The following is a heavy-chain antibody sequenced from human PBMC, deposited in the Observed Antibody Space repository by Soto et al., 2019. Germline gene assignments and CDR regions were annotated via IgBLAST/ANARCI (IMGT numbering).Heavy chain of an antibody. V-gene: IGHV1-18*01. J-gene: IGHJ4*02. CDR3: AKSPRGEMATD. CDR2: INTYNGMT. D-gene: IGHD5-12*01. Sequence: QVQLVQSGGEVKKPGASVTVSCKASGYTFINYHITWGRPAPGQGLEWMAWINTYNGMTDYAQKFQGRVTMTRDTSTSTAYMELRNLGSDDTAVYFGAKSPRGEMATDWGQGTLVTVSS. CDR1: GYTFINYH.